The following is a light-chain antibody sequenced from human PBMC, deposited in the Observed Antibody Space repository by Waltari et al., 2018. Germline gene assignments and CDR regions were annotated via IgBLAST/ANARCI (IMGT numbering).Light chain of an antibody. Sequence: SCRASQSVGRYLAWYQQKPGQAPRLLIYGASSRATVIPDRFSGSGSGTDFSLTISRLEPEDFAVYYCQKYESLPATFGQGTKVEI. CDR1: QSVGRY. J-gene: IGKJ1*01. V-gene: IGKV3-20*01. CDR3: QKYESLPAT. CDR2: GAS.